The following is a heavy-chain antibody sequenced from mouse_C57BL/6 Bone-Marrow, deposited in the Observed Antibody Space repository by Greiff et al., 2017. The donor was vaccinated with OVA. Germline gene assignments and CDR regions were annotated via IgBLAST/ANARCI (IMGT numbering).Heavy chain of an antibody. CDR3: AREGYPGAWFAY. V-gene: IGHV1-75*01. J-gene: IGHJ3*01. CDR1: GYTFTDYY. CDR2: IFPGSGST. Sequence: VQLQQSGPELVKPGASVKISCKASGYTFTDYYINWVKQRPGQGLEWIGWIFPGSGSTYYNEKFKSKATLTVDTSSSTAYMQLSSLTSEDSAVYYCAREGYPGAWFAYWGQGTLVTVSA. D-gene: IGHD3-2*02.